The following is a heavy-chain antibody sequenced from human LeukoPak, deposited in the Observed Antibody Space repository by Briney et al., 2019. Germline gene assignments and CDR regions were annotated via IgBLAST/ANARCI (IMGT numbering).Heavy chain of an antibody. CDR2: IYTSGST. D-gene: IGHD2-15*01. J-gene: IGHJ4*02. V-gene: IGHV4-61*02. CDR1: GGSISSGSYY. Sequence: SQTLSLTXTVSGGSISSGSYYWSWIRQPAGKGLEWIGRIYTSGSTNYNPSLKSRVTISVDTSKNQFSLKLSSVTAADTAVYYCARFPKPYCSGGSCYSGYYFDYWGQGTLVTVSS. CDR3: ARFPKPYCSGGSCYSGYYFDY.